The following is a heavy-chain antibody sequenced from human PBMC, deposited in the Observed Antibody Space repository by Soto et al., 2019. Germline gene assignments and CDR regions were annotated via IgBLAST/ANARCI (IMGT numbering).Heavy chain of an antibody. CDR2: IYYSGST. CDR3: ARGGLYSSQTANFDS. D-gene: IGHD6-19*01. CDR1: GGSISRHY. J-gene: IGHJ5*01. V-gene: IGHV4-59*11. Sequence: SETLSLTCIVSGGSISRHYWNWIRQPPGKPLEWIGYIYYSGSTNYSPSLKSRVTMSVDTSKNQFSLSLNSVTTADTAVYYCARGGLYSSQTANFDSWGQGILVNVS.